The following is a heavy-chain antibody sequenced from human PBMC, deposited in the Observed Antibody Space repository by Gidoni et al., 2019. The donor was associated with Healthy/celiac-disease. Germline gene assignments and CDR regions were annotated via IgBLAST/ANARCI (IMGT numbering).Heavy chain of an antibody. J-gene: IGHJ4*02. Sequence: QLQLQESGPGLVKTSETLSPTCPVSGGAIISRSYYWGWIRQPPGKGLAGIGRIYYSVSTYYNPSLTRRVTISVDTSTPQFSLTLSSVPASYPAVYYCASHRLTVACSDDFDYWGQGTLVTVSS. V-gene: IGHV4-39*01. CDR3: ASHRLTVACSDDFDY. CDR2: IYYSVST. D-gene: IGHD6-19*01. CDR1: GGAIISRSYY.